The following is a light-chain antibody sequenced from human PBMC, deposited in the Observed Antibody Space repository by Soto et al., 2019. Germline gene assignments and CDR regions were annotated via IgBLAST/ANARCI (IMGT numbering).Light chain of an antibody. CDR3: QQYGSSPWT. CDR2: GAS. CDR1: QSVSSSY. Sequence: EIVLTQSPGTLSLSPGERATLSCRASQSVSSSYLAWYQQKPGQAPRLLIYGASSRATGIPDRFSGSGSGTDFTLNISRPEPEDFSVYYCQQYGSSPWTFGQGTKVEIK. J-gene: IGKJ1*01. V-gene: IGKV3-20*01.